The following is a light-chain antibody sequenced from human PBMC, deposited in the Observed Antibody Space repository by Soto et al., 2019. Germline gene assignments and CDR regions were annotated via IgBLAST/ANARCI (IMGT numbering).Light chain of an antibody. CDR1: SSTIGGNP. CDR3: GSWDSSLSAYV. V-gene: IGLV1-51*01. Sequence: TQPPSVSAAPGQKVPISCSGSSSTIGGNPLSWYQPLPGTAPKLLIYDDNKRPSGIPDRFSGSKSGTSATLGITGFQTGDEADYYCGSWDSSLSAYVFGTGTKVTVL. CDR2: DDN. J-gene: IGLJ1*01.